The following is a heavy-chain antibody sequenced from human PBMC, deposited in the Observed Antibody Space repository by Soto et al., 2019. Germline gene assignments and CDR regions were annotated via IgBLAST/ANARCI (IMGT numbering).Heavy chain of an antibody. CDR3: AKDKRYSYGRTYYYYGMDV. J-gene: IGHJ6*02. CDR1: GFTFSIYG. D-gene: IGHD5-18*01. CDR2: ISYDGSNK. Sequence: GGSLRLSCAASGFTFSIYGMHWVRHAPGKGLEWVAVISYDGSNKYYADSVKGRFTISRDNSKNTLYLQMNSLRAEDTAVYYCAKDKRYSYGRTYYYYGMDVWGQGTTVTVSS. V-gene: IGHV3-30*18.